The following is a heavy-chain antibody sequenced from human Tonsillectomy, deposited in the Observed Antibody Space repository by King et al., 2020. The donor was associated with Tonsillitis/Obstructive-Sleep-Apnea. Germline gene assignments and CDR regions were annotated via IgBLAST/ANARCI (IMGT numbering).Heavy chain of an antibody. V-gene: IGHV3-49*04. CDR1: GFTFGDYG. Sequence: VQLVESGGGLVQPGRSLRLSCTASGFTFGDYGMSWVRQAPGKGLEWVGFIRSKAYGGTTEYAASVKGRFTISKDDSKSIAYLRMNSLKTEDTAVYYCTRVGTSGSYSYDFWGQGTTVTVSS. D-gene: IGHD1-26*01. CDR2: IRSKAYGGTT. CDR3: TRVGTSGSYSYDF. J-gene: IGHJ3*01.